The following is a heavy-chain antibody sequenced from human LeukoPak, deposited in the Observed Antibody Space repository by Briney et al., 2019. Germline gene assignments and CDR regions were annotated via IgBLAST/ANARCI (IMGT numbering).Heavy chain of an antibody. CDR3: ARDPQVGATHPDPFDY. CDR2: ISDSGGGT. V-gene: IGHV3-21*01. CDR1: GFTFSSFA. D-gene: IGHD1-26*01. J-gene: IGHJ4*02. Sequence: SGGSLRLSCAASGFTFSSFAMSWVRQTPGKGLDWVSTISDSGGGTYYADSVKGRFTISRDNAKNSLYLQMNSLRAEDTAVYYCARDPQVGATHPDPFDYWGQGTLVTVSS.